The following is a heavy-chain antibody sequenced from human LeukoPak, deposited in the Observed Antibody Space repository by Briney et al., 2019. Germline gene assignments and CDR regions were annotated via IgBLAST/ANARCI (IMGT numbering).Heavy chain of an antibody. CDR1: GFIFSSYW. V-gene: IGHV3-7*01. J-gene: IGHJ5*02. CDR3: ARYEGNWFDP. CDR2: IKQDGSDK. Sequence: PGGSLRLSCAASGFIFSSYWMSWVRQAPGKGLEWVANIKQDGSDKYYVDSAKGRFTISRDNAKNSLYLQMNRLRAEDTAVYYCARYEGNWFDPWGQGTLVTVSS. D-gene: IGHD3-16*01.